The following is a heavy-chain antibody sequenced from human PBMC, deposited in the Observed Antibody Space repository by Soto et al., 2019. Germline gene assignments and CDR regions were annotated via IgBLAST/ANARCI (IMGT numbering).Heavy chain of an antibody. CDR1: GFTLSNYG. J-gene: IGHJ4*02. CDR2: ICGSGGST. Sequence: GGSLRLSCAASGFTLSNYGMSWVRQAPGKGLEWVSVICGSGGSTYYADSVKGRFTISRDNSKNTLYLQMNSLTAEDTAVYYCAKGNGATCYAGPDCWGQGTLVTVSS. V-gene: IGHV3-23*01. CDR3: AKGNGATCYAGPDC. D-gene: IGHD2-2*01.